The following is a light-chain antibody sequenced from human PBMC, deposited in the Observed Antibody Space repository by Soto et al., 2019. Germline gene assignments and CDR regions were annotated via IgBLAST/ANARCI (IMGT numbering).Light chain of an antibody. CDR2: DAY. Sequence: VLTQAPFTLSLSPGERATLSCRASQSFRGLLAWYQQKPGQAPRLLIYDAYNRATGIPPRFSGSGSGTDFTLTISSLEPEDSAVYYCQQRHMWPMTFGQGTRLEIK. V-gene: IGKV3-11*01. CDR3: QQRHMWPMT. CDR1: QSFRGL. J-gene: IGKJ5*01.